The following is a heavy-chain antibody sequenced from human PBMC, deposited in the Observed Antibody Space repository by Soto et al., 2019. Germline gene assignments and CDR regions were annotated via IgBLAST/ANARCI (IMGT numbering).Heavy chain of an antibody. CDR2: IIPIFGTA. J-gene: IGHJ6*02. D-gene: IGHD6-13*01. V-gene: IGHV1-69*13. CDR1: GGSKSVYT. CDR3: ARDPSDIAAAGRPDYYYSGMDV. Sequence: VNVTCKASGGSKSVYTVGCVLQTKKKGLEWMGGIIPIFGTANYAQKFQGRVTITADESTSTAYMELSSLRSEDTAVYYCARDPSDIAAAGRPDYYYSGMDVWGQGTSVTVFS.